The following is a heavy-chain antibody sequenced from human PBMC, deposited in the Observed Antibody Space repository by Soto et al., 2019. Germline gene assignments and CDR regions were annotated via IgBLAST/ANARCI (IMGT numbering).Heavy chain of an antibody. CDR3: ARRLQWQLRPLDS. D-gene: IGHD6-19*01. CDR2: INTLSSAI. CDR1: GFTFSDYY. J-gene: IGHJ4*02. Sequence: QVHLMESGGGLVKPGGSLRLSCAGSGFTFSDYYMTWIRQAPGKGLEWVSYINTLSSAIYYADSVKGRSTISRDNAKNSLYLQMNSLRAEDTAVYYCARRLQWQLRPLDSWGRGTLVTVSS. V-gene: IGHV3-11*01.